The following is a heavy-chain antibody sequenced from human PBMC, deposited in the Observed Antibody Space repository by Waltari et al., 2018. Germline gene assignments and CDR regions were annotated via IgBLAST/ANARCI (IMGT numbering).Heavy chain of an antibody. Sequence: QVQLVQSGAEVKKPGSSVKVSCKASGGTFSSYAISWVRQAPGQGLEWMGGIIPIFGTANYAQKFQGRVTITTDESTSTAYMELNSLRAEDTAVYYCARDRSSSWYLKAENAEYFQHWGQGTLVTVSS. V-gene: IGHV1-69*05. CDR1: GGTFSSYA. CDR2: IIPIFGTA. CDR3: ARDRSSSWYLKAENAEYFQH. D-gene: IGHD6-13*01. J-gene: IGHJ1*01.